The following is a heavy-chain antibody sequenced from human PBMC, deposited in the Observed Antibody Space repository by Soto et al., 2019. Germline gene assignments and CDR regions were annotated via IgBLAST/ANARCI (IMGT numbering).Heavy chain of an antibody. CDR2: ISAHNGNT. CDR3: ARGRYGDY. CDR1: GYTFTSYG. V-gene: IGHV1-18*01. D-gene: IGHD1-1*01. J-gene: IGHJ4*02. Sequence: QVHLVQSGAEVKKPGASVKVSCKASGYTFTSYGINWVRQAPGQGLEWMGWISAHNGNTDYAQKRQGRVSVTRDTSTSTAYMELRSLISDDTAVYYCARGRYGDYWGQGALVTVSS.